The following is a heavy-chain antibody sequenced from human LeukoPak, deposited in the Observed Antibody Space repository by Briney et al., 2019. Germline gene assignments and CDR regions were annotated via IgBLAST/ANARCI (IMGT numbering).Heavy chain of an antibody. CDR2: IKQDGSDK. V-gene: IGHV3-7*01. D-gene: IGHD6-19*01. CDR3: ARVETTGSVWFHIDF. Sequence: TGGSLRLSCAASGFTFSSYWMSWVRQAPGKGLEWVASIKQDGSDKYYVDSVKGRFTVSRDNAKNSLYLDMHSLRDDDTAVFYCARVETTGSVWFHIDFWGQGTLVTVSS. CDR1: GFTFSSYW. J-gene: IGHJ4*01.